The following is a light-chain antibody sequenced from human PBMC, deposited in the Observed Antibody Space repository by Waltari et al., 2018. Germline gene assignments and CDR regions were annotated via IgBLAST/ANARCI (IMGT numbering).Light chain of an antibody. Sequence: QSVLTQPPSASGTPGQRVTIPCSGSISNIGSNTVNWYQQLPGTAPKLLIYSNKQRPSGVPDRFSGSKSGTSASLAISGLQSEDEADYYCAAWDDSLNGWVFGGGTKLTVL. CDR3: AAWDDSLNGWV. V-gene: IGLV1-44*01. CDR1: ISNIGSNT. CDR2: SNK. J-gene: IGLJ3*02.